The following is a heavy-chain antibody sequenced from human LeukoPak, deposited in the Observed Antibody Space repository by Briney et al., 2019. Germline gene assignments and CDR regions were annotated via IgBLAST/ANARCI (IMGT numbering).Heavy chain of an antibody. CDR2: IYYSGCT. D-gene: IGHD5-18*01. CDR3: ARVRYSYFFDY. CDR1: GGSISSYY. V-gene: IGHV4-59*01. J-gene: IGHJ4*02. Sequence: SETLSLTCTVSGGSISSYYWSWIRQPPGKGLEWIGYIYYSGCTNYNPSLKSRVTISVDTSKNQFSLKLSSVTAADTAVYYCARVRYSYFFDYWGQGTLVTVSS.